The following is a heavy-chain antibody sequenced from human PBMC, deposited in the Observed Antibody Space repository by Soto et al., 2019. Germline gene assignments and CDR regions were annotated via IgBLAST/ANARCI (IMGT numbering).Heavy chain of an antibody. CDR3: ASADWGIAAAGSLNWFDP. CDR1: GFTFSSYS. CDR2: ISSSSTI. Sequence: GGSLRLSCAASGFTFSSYSMNWVRQAPGKGLEWVSYISSSSTIYYADSVKGRFTISRDNAKNSLYLQMNSLRDEDTAVYYCASADWGIAAAGSLNWFDPWGQGTLVTVSS. V-gene: IGHV3-48*02. D-gene: IGHD6-13*01. J-gene: IGHJ5*02.